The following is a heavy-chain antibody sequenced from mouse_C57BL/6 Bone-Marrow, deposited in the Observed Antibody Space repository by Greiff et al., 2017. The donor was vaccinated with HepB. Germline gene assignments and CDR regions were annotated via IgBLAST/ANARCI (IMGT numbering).Heavy chain of an antibody. V-gene: IGHV1-52*01. J-gene: IGHJ4*01. Sequence: QVQLQQPGAELVRPGSSVKLSCKASGYTFTSYWMHWVKQRPIQGLEWIGNIDPSDSETHYNQKFKDKATLTVDKSSSTAYMQLSSLTAEDSAVYYCARGGVYPLYYAMDYWGQGTSVTVSS. D-gene: IGHD6-1*01. CDR3: ARGGVYPLYYAMDY. CDR1: GYTFTSYW. CDR2: IDPSDSET.